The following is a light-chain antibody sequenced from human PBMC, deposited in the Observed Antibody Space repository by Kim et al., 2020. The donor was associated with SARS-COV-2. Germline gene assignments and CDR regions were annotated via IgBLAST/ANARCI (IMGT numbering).Light chain of an antibody. CDR3: QQYYSYPRT. J-gene: IGKJ4*01. CDR2: AAS. V-gene: IGKV1-8*01. CDR1: QGISSY. Sequence: ATTGDRVTITCRASQGISSYLAWYQQKPGKAPKLLIYAASTLQSGVPSRFSGSGSRTDFTLTISCLQSEDFATDYCQQYYSYPRTFGGGTKVDIK.